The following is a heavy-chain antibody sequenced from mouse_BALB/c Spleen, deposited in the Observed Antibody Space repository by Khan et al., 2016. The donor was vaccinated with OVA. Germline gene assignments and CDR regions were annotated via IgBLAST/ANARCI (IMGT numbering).Heavy chain of an antibody. CDR3: TRHGCVAWFTD. J-gene: IGHJ3*01. V-gene: IGHV1S135*01. D-gene: IGHD2-2*01. Sequence: VQLQQSGPELMKPGASVKISCKASGYSFTTYYIHWVMQSHGTSLEWIGYIDPFSGSTTYNQKFKGKATLTVDKSSSTAYIHLSNLTSEDSAVYYWTRHGCVAWFTDWGQGTLVTVSA. CDR2: IDPFSGST. CDR1: GYSFTTYY.